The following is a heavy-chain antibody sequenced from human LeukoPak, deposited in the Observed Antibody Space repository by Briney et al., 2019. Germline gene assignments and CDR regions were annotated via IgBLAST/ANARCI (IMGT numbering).Heavy chain of an antibody. V-gene: IGHV4-59*08. J-gene: IGHJ4*02. CDR2: IYYSGST. D-gene: IGHD1-26*01. CDR3: ARLASGSYGPLTPFDY. Sequence: SETLSLTCTVSGGSISSYYWSWIRQPPGKGLEWIGDIYYSGSTNYNPSLKNRVTISVDTSKNQFSLRLSSVTAADTAVYYSARLASGSYGPLTPFDYWGQGTLVTVSS. CDR1: GGSISSYY.